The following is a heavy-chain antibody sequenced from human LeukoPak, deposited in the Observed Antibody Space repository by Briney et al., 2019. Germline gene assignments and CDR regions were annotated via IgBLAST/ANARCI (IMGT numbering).Heavy chain of an antibody. V-gene: IGHV4-39*07. CDR2: IYYSGST. CDR1: GGSISSSSYY. D-gene: IGHD3-16*01. J-gene: IGHJ2*01. Sequence: SETLSLTCTVSGGSISSSSYYWGWIRQPPGKGLEWIGSIYYSGSTYYNPSLKSRVTISVDTSKNQFSLKLSSVTAADTAVYFCARSLFFMSARYFDLWGRGTLVTVSS. CDR3: ARSLFFMSARYFDL.